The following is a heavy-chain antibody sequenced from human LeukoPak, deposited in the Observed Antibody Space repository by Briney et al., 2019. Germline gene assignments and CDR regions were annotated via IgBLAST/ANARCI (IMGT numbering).Heavy chain of an antibody. V-gene: IGHV1-69*13. J-gene: IGHJ5*02. CDR3: ARGASHQFDP. CDR2: IIPIFGTA. CDR1: GYTFNSYD. Sequence: SVKVSCKGSGYTFNSYDINWVRQAPGQGLEWMGGIIPIFGTANYAQKFQGRVTITADESTSTAYMELSSLRSEDTAVYYCARGASHQFDPWGQGTLVTVSS. D-gene: IGHD1-26*01.